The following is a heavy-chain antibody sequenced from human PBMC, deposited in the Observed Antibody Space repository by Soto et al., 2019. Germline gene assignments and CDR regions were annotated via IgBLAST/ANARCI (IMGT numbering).Heavy chain of an antibody. J-gene: IGHJ2*01. CDR2: INPGNGNT. Sequence: QVQVVQSGAEVKKPGASVKDSCKASGYTFTSYAMHWVRQAPGQRLEWMGWINPGNGNTKNSQKFQGRATITRDTFASTAYMVLSSLRSEDTAVYYCARGASSVTTFYFDLWGRGTLVTVSS. CDR1: GYTFTSYA. CDR3: ARGASSVTTFYFDL. V-gene: IGHV1-3*01. D-gene: IGHD4-17*01.